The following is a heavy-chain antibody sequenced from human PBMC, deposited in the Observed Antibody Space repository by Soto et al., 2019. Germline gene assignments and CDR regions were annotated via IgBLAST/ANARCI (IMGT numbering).Heavy chain of an antibody. J-gene: IGHJ4*02. CDR1: GYTFTSYY. D-gene: IGHD3-9*01. CDR2: INPSGGST. CDR3: ARDPTNYDFLTGYQDY. Sequence: GASVKVSCKASGYTFTSYYMHWVRQAPGQGLEWMGIINPSGGSTSYAQKFQGRVTMTRDTSTSTVYMELSSLRSEDTAVYYCARDPTNYDFLTGYQDYWGQGTLVTVSS. V-gene: IGHV1-46*01.